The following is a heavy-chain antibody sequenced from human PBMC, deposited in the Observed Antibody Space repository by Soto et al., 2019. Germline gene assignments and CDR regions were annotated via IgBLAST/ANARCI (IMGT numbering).Heavy chain of an antibody. CDR3: AREVMIVAAFDI. V-gene: IGHV4-59*01. CDR1: GGSISNYS. J-gene: IGHJ3*02. Sequence: SETLSLTCTVSGGSISNYSWTWIRQPPGKGLEWIGYIYHTGTTYYNMSLKSRVTISVDRSKNQFSLKLSSVTAADTAVYYCAREVMIVAAFDIWGQGTMVTVSS. CDR2: IYHTGTT. D-gene: IGHD3-22*01.